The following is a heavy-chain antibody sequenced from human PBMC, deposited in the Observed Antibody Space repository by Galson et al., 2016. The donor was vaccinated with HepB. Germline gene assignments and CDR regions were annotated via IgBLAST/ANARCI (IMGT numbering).Heavy chain of an antibody. Sequence: SLRLSCAASGFTFDDFAMHWVRQVPGKGLEWVSTITWNSGHRDYAGSVKGRFTISRDNALNSLNLQMNSLSLEETALYYCAKHSAMAAVGVEVDYWGQGVLVTVSS. CDR3: AKHSAMAAVGVEVDY. CDR2: ITWNSGHR. D-gene: IGHD5-24*01. J-gene: IGHJ4*02. V-gene: IGHV3-9*01. CDR1: GFTFDDFA.